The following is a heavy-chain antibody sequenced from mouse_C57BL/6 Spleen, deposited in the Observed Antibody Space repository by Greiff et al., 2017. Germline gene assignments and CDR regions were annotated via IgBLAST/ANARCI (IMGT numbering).Heavy chain of an antibody. V-gene: IGHV1-42*01. CDR1: GYSFTGYY. CDR3: ARGGDY. Sequence: VQLQQSGPELVKPGASVKISCKASGYSFTGYYMNWVKQSPEKSLEWIGEINPSTGGTTYNQKFKAKATLTVDKSSSTAYMQLKSLTSEDSAVYYCARGGDYWGQGTTRTVAS. CDR2: INPSTGGT. J-gene: IGHJ2*01.